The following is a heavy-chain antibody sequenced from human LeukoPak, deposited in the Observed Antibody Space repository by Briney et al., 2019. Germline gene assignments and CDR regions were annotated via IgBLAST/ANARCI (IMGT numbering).Heavy chain of an antibody. CDR3: ARATRTTTIAVAGRSDY. Sequence: ASVKVSCKASGYTFTSYGISWVRQAPGQGLEWMGWISAYNGSTNYAQKLQGRVTMTTDTSTSTAYMELRSLRSDDTAVYYCARATRTTTIAVAGRSDYWGQGTLVTVSS. CDR1: GYTFTSYG. J-gene: IGHJ4*02. D-gene: IGHD6-19*01. V-gene: IGHV1-18*01. CDR2: ISAYNGST.